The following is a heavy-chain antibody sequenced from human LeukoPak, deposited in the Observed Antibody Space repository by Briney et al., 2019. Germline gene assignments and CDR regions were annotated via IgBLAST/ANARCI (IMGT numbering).Heavy chain of an antibody. J-gene: IGHJ4*02. V-gene: IGHV1-69*05. CDR3: ARIGRYYYDSSGYSDY. D-gene: IGHD3-22*01. CDR2: IIPIFGTA. CDR1: GCTFSSYA. Sequence: SVKVSCKASGCTFSSYAISWVRQAPGQGLEWMGGIIPIFGTANYAQKFQGRVTITTDESTSTAYMELSSLRSEDTVVYYCARIGRYYYDSSGYSDYWGQGTLVTVSS.